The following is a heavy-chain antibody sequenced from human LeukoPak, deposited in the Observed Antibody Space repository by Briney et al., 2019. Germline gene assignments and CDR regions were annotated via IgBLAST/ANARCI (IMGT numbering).Heavy chain of an antibody. CDR2: IIPIFGTA. V-gene: IGHV1-69*05. Sequence: SVKVSCKASGGTFSSYAVSWVRQAPGQGLEWMGRIIPIFGTANYAQKFQGRVTITTDESTSTAYMELSRLSSEDTAVYYCARTPSGRRPEGRYYYYYYYMDVWGKGTTVTVSS. CDR1: GGTFSSYA. J-gene: IGHJ6*03. D-gene: IGHD1-26*01. CDR3: ARTPSGRRPEGRYYYYYYYMDV.